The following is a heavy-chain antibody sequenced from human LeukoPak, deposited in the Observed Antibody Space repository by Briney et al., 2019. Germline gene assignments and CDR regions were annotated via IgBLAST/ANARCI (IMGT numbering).Heavy chain of an antibody. V-gene: IGHV4-38-2*02. Sequence: KASETLSLTCTVSGYSISSGYYWGWIRQPPGKGLEWIGSIYHSGSTYYNPSLKSRVTISVDTSKNQFSLKLSSVTAADTAVYYCARDPYDFWSGPLYYMDVWGKGTTVTVSS. CDR1: GYSISSGYY. D-gene: IGHD3-3*01. CDR3: ARDPYDFWSGPLYYMDV. J-gene: IGHJ6*03. CDR2: IYHSGST.